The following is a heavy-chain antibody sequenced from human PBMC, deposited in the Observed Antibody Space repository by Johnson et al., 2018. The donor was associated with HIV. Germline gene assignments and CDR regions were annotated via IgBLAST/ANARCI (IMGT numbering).Heavy chain of an antibody. CDR1: GFTFSSYA. J-gene: IGHJ3*02. CDR3: ARLVSSSFTHAFEI. V-gene: IGHV3-30*04. Sequence: QVQLVESGGGLVQPGGSLRLSCAASGFTFSSYAMHWVRQAPGKGLEWVAVISYDGSNKYYADSVKGRFTISRDNSKNTLYLQMNSLRAEDTALYYCARLVSSSFTHAFEIWGQGTMVTVSS. CDR2: ISYDGSNK. D-gene: IGHD3-22*01.